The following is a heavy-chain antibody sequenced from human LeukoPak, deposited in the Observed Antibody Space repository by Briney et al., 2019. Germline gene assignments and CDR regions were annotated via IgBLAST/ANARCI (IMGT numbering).Heavy chain of an antibody. Sequence: AGGSLRLSCAASGFTFSSYAMNWVRQAPGKGLEWVSYISSSGRNIYYADSVNGRFTISRDNAKNSLYLQMNSLRAEGTAVYYCARDLVQLWSKDYWGQGTLVTVSS. V-gene: IGHV3-48*03. CDR1: GFTFSSYA. J-gene: IGHJ4*02. CDR2: ISSSGRNI. D-gene: IGHD5-18*01. CDR3: ARDLVQLWSKDY.